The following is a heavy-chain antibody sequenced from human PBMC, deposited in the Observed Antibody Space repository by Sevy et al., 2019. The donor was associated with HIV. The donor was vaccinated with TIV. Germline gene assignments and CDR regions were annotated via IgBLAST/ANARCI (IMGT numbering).Heavy chain of an antibody. J-gene: IGHJ5*02. CDR3: ARESLGLRP. Sequence: GGSLRLSCAASGFTFSSYSMNWVRQAPGKGLEWVSYISSSRTIYYADSVKGRFTISRDNAKNSLYLQMNSLRAEDTAEYYCARESLGLRPWGQGTLVTVSS. V-gene: IGHV3-48*01. CDR1: GFTFSSYS. D-gene: IGHD4-17*01. CDR2: ISSSRTI.